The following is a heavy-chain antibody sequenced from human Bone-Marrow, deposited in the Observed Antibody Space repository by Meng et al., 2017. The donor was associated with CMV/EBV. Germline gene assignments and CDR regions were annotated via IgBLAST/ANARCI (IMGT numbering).Heavy chain of an antibody. D-gene: IGHD4-11*01. J-gene: IGHJ3*02. CDR2: ISPYDGDR. Sequence: ASVKVSCKASGYTFTNFGISWVRQAPGQGLEWMGWISPYDGDRNYAPRLQGRVTMATDTSTRTAYMDLRSLRSDDTAVYYCARDLRHVSDYGSYEDTFDIWGQGTMVTVSS. V-gene: IGHV1-18*01. CDR1: GYTFTNFG. CDR3: ARDLRHVSDYGSYEDTFDI.